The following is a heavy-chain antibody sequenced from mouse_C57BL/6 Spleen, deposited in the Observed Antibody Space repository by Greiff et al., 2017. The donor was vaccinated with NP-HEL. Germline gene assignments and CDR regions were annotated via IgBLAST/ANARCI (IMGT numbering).Heavy chain of an antibody. Sequence: QVQLQQSGAELVRPGASVKLSCKASGYTFTDYYINWVKQRPGQGLEWIARIYPGSGNTYYNEKFKGKATLTAEKSSSTAYMQLSSLTSEDSAVYFCARRGYYGSSYYAMDYWGQGTSVTVSS. V-gene: IGHV1-76*01. CDR1: GYTFTDYY. CDR3: ARRGYYGSSYYAMDY. D-gene: IGHD1-1*01. J-gene: IGHJ4*01. CDR2: IYPGSGNT.